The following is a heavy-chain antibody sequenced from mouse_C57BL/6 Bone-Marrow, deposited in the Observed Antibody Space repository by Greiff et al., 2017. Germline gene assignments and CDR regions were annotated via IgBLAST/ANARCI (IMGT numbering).Heavy chain of an antibody. CDR1: GFSLTSYG. CDR3: ARHGDYYGSSPGDY. D-gene: IGHD1-1*01. J-gene: IGHJ4*01. CDR2: IWSDGST. V-gene: IGHV2-6-1*01. Sequence: VQGVESGPGLVAPSQSLSITCTVSGFSLTSYGVHWVRQPPGKGLEWLVVIWSDGSTTYNSALKSRLSISKDNSKSQVFLKMNSLQTDDTAMYYCARHGDYYGSSPGDYWGQGTSVTVSS.